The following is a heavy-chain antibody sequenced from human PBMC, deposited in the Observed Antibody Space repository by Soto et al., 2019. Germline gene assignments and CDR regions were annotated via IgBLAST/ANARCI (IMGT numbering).Heavy chain of an antibody. CDR3: ASLWNFFDF. Sequence: PSETLSLTCTVCGASISSYYWSWIRQPPGKGLEWIGYMYFNESPKYNPSLKSRVTMSVDTSKNQFSLKLRSVTAADTAVYYCASLWNFFDFWGQGALVTVSS. CDR2: MYFNESP. J-gene: IGHJ4*02. D-gene: IGHD2-21*01. CDR1: GASISSYY. V-gene: IGHV4-59*01.